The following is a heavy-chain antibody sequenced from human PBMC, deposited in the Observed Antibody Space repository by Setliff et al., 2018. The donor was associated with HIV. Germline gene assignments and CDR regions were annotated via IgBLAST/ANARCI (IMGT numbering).Heavy chain of an antibody. CDR3: ASFFVTTVTNQDY. CDR2: LSPSGTT. Sequence: SETLSLTCTVYGGSFSNYYTNWIRQPPGKGLEWIGELSPSGTTRSNPSLQSRVTISLDTSNNQVSLKLTSVTAADTAMYYCASFFVTTVTNQDYWGQGTPVTVSS. D-gene: IGHD4-17*01. V-gene: IGHV4-34*01. J-gene: IGHJ4*02. CDR1: GGSFSNYY.